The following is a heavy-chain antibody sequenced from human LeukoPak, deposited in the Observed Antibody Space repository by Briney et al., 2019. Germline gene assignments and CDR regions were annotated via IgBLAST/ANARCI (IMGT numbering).Heavy chain of an antibody. CDR2: INPNSGGT. CDR3: ARDLGYSSGWYVLGY. D-gene: IGHD6-19*01. Sequence: GASVKVSCKASGYTSTGYYMHWVRQAPGQGLEWMGRINPNSGGTNYAQKFQGRVTMTRDTSISTAYMELSRLRSDDTAVYYCARDLGYSSGWYVLGYWGQGTLVTVSS. CDR1: GYTSTGYY. J-gene: IGHJ4*02. V-gene: IGHV1-2*06.